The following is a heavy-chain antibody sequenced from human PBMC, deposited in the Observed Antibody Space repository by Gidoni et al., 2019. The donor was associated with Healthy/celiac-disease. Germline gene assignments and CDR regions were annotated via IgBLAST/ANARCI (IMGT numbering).Heavy chain of an antibody. CDR3: ARPYCGGDCYTNWFDP. Sequence: QVQLVESGGGVVQPGRSLRLSCAASGFTFSRSGMHWVRQAPGKGLEWVAVIWYDGSNKYYADTVKGRFTSSRDKSKNTLYLQMNSLRAEDTAVYYCARPYCGGDCYTNWFDPWGQGTLVTVSS. D-gene: IGHD2-21*02. CDR1: GFTFSRSG. CDR2: IWYDGSNK. V-gene: IGHV3-33*01. J-gene: IGHJ5*02.